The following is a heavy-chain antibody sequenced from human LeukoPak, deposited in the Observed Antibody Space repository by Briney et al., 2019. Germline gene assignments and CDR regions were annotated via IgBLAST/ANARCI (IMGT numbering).Heavy chain of an antibody. V-gene: IGHV3-23*01. D-gene: IGHD3-10*01. CDR2: ISGSGGST. CDR3: AKEILWFGELFGYFDY. Sequence: GGSLRLSCAASGFTFSSYAMSWVRQAPGKGLEWVSAISGSGGSTYYADSVKGRFTISGDNSKNALYLQMNSLRAEDTAVYYCAKEILWFGELFGYFDYWGQGTLVTVSS. CDR1: GFTFSSYA. J-gene: IGHJ4*02.